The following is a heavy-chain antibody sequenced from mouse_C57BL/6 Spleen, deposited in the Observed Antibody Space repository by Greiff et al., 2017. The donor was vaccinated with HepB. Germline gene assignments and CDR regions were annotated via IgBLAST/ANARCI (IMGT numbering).Heavy chain of an antibody. CDR1: GFTFSSYT. Sequence: EVKVEESGGGLVKPGGSLKLSCAASGFTFSSYTMSWVRQTPEKRLEWVATISGGGGNTYYPDSVKGRFTISRDNAKNTLYLQMSSLRSEDTALYYCARQRVGPYWYFDVWGTGTTVTVSS. CDR3: ARQRVGPYWYFDV. D-gene: IGHD4-1*01. V-gene: IGHV5-9*01. CDR2: ISGGGGNT. J-gene: IGHJ1*03.